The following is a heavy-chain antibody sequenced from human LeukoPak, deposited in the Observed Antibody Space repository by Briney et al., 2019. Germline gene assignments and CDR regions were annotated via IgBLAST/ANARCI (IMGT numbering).Heavy chain of an antibody. Sequence: GGSLRLSCAASGFTFSDYYMSWIRQAPGKGLEWVSYISSSGSTIYYADSVKGRFTISRDNAKNSLYLQMNSLRAEDTAVYYCAGGVWDCSSTSCYSVPDEDYWGQGTLVTVSS. CDR2: ISSSGSTI. CDR3: AGGVWDCSSTSCYSVPDEDY. D-gene: IGHD2-2*01. V-gene: IGHV3-11*04. CDR1: GFTFSDYY. J-gene: IGHJ4*02.